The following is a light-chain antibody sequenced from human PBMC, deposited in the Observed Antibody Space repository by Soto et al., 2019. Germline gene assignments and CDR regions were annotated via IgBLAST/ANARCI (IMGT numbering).Light chain of an antibody. CDR2: GAS. Sequence: EIVLTQSPATLSLSPGERATLSCRASQSVGGSRLAWYHQKPGQAPRLIIHGASIRATGIAVRFSGSGSGTDFTLTISRLEPEDFAVYFCQQYGSSPLITFGQGTRLEIK. J-gene: IGKJ5*01. V-gene: IGKV3-20*01. CDR3: QQYGSSPLIT. CDR1: QSVGGSR.